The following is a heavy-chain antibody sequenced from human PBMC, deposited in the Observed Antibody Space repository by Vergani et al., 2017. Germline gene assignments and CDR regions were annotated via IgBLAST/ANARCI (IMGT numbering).Heavy chain of an antibody. D-gene: IGHD4-17*01. Sequence: QVQLVESGGGVVQPGRSLRLSCAASGFTFSTYGMHWVRQGPGKGLEWVAVIWYDGSNKDYADSVKGRFTISRDNSKNTLYLQMSSLRVEDTAVYYCARDRYGDSWDWGQGTLVTVSS. CDR1: GFTFSTYG. J-gene: IGHJ4*02. CDR2: IWYDGSNK. V-gene: IGHV3-33*01. CDR3: ARDRYGDSWD.